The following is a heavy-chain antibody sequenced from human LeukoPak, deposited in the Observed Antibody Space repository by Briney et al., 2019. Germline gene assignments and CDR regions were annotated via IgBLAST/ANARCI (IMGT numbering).Heavy chain of an antibody. CDR2: IIPILGIA. CDR1: GGTFSSYA. D-gene: IGHD2-21*02. V-gene: IGHV1-69*04. CDR3: ARGGAYCGGDCYGVAFDI. J-gene: IGHJ3*02. Sequence: SVKVSCKASGGTFSSYAISWVRQAPGHGLEWMGRIIPILGIANYAQKFQGRVTITADKSTSTAYMELGSLRSEDTAVYYCARGGAYCGGDCYGVAFDIWGQGTMVTVSS.